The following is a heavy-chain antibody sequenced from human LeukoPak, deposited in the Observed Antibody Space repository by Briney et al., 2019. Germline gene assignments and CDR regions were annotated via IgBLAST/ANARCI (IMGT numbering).Heavy chain of an antibody. V-gene: IGHV1-46*01. D-gene: IGHD2-21*02. CDR1: GYTFTSYD. CDR3: ASVLYCGSDCYSGRYFFDY. Sequence: ASVKVSCKASGYTFTSYDMHWVRQAPGQGLEWMGIINPSGDSTSYAQKFQGRVTMTRDTSTSTVYMELSSLRSEDTAVYYCASVLYCGSDCYSGRYFFDYWGQGTLVTVSS. CDR2: INPSGDST. J-gene: IGHJ4*02.